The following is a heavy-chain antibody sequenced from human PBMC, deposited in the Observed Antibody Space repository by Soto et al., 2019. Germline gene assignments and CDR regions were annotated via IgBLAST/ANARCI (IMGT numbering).Heavy chain of an antibody. J-gene: IGHJ5*02. V-gene: IGHV1-18*01. CDR2: ISAYNGNT. D-gene: IGHD3-3*01. CDR3: ARDGRWFWSGYYTGRWFDP. CDR1: GYTFTSYG. Sequence: GASVKVSCKASGYTFTSYGISWVRQAPGQGLEWMGWISAYNGNTNYAQKLQGRVTMTTDTSTSTAYMELRSLRSDDTAVYYCARDGRWFWSGYYTGRWFDPWGQGTLVTVSS.